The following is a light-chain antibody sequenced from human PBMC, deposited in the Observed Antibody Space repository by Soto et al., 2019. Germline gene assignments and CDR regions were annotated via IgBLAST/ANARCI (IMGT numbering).Light chain of an antibody. V-gene: IGKV3-11*01. CDR1: QSVSSY. CDR3: QQRSICLGT. Sequence: EIVLTRSPATLSLSPGERATLSRRASQSVSSYLAWYQQKPDQAPRLLIYDASNRATGIPARFSGSGSGTDFTLTISSLEPEDFAVYYCQQRSICLGTFGQGTKLEIK. CDR2: DAS. J-gene: IGKJ2*01.